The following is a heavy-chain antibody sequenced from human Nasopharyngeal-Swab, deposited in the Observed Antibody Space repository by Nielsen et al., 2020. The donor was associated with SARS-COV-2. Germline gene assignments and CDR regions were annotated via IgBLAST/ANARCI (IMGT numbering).Heavy chain of an antibody. Sequence: GESLKISCAASGFTFSSYGMHWVRQAPGKGLEWVAVIWYDGSNKYYADSVKGRFTISRDNSKNTLYLQMNSLRAEDTAVYYCARGANWFDPWGQGTLVTVSP. D-gene: IGHD1-26*01. J-gene: IGHJ5*02. CDR2: IWYDGSNK. CDR3: ARGANWFDP. V-gene: IGHV3-33*01. CDR1: GFTFSSYG.